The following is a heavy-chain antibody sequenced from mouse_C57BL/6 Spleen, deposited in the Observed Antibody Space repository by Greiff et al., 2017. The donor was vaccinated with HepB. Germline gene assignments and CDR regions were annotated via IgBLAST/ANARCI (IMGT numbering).Heavy chain of an antibody. Sequence: VQLQQPGTELVKPGASVKLSCKASGYTFTSYWMHWVKQRPGQGLEWIGNINPSNGGTNYNEKFKSKATLTVDKSSSTAYMQLSSLTSEDSAVYYCARETGTGDYYFDYWGQGTTLTVSS. CDR1: GYTFTSYW. CDR2: INPSNGGT. CDR3: ARETGTGDYYFDY. J-gene: IGHJ2*01. D-gene: IGHD4-1*01. V-gene: IGHV1-53*01.